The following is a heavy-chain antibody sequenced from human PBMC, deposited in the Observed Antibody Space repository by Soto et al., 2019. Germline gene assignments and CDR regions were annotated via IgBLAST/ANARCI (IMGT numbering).Heavy chain of an antibody. V-gene: IGHV3-48*01. Sequence: GGSLRLSCAASGFTFSSYSMNWVRQAPGKGLEWVSYISSSSITIYYADSVKGRFTISRYNAKNSLYLQMNSLRAEDTAVYYCAGQSSEWLLFASWGQGTLVTVSS. J-gene: IGHJ4*02. CDR1: GFTFSSYS. D-gene: IGHD5-12*01. CDR3: AGQSSEWLLFAS. CDR2: ISSSSITI.